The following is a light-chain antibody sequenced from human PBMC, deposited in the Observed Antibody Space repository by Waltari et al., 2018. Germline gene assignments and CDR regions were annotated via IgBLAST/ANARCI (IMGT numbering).Light chain of an antibody. CDR2: GAS. Sequence: ELVLTQSPGTLSLSPGERATLSCRATQSVSSSHLAWYQQKPGQAPRLLISGASSRATGIPDRFSASGSGTDFTLTISRMEPEDFAVYYCQQYGSSPLTFGGGTKVEIK. CDR3: QQYGSSPLT. CDR1: QSVSSSH. V-gene: IGKV3-20*01. J-gene: IGKJ4*01.